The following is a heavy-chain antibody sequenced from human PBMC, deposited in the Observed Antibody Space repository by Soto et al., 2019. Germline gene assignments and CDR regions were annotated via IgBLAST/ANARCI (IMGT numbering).Heavy chain of an antibody. J-gene: IGHJ6*02. CDR3: ARARSYCSGGSCYSVGYYYGMDV. Sequence: EVQLVESGGGLVQPGGSLRLSCAASGFTFSSYWMSWVRQAPGKGLEWVANIKQDGSEKYYVDSVKGRFTISRDNAKKSLYLQMNSLRAEDTAVYYCARARSYCSGGSCYSVGYYYGMDVWGQGTTVTVSS. D-gene: IGHD2-15*01. V-gene: IGHV3-7*03. CDR1: GFTFSSYW. CDR2: IKQDGSEK.